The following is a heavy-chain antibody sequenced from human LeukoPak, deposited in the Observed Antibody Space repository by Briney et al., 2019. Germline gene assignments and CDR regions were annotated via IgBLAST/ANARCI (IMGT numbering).Heavy chain of an antibody. CDR1: GGSFSGYY. D-gene: IGHD6-19*01. J-gene: IGHJ5*02. CDR3: ARGGAVARYNWFDP. CDR2: INHSGST. Sequence: SETLSLTCAVYGGSFSGYYWSWIRQPPGKGLEWIGEINHSGSTNYNPSLKSRVTISVDTSKNQFSLKLSSVTAAATAVYYCARGGAVARYNWFDPWGQGTLVTVSS. V-gene: IGHV4-34*01.